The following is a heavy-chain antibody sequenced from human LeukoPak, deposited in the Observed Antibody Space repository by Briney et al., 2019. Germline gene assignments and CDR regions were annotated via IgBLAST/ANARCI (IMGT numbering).Heavy chain of an antibody. CDR3: TTSLTSGYYIDN. Sequence: GGSLRLSCAASGFTFSNAWMSCVRQAPGKGLEWVGRIKSKIDGGTIDYAAPVKGRFTISRDDSKNTMYLQMNSLKIEDTAVYYCTTSLTSGYYIDNWGQGTLVTVSS. CDR2: IKSKIDGGTI. J-gene: IGHJ4*02. CDR1: GFTFSNAW. V-gene: IGHV3-15*01. D-gene: IGHD3-3*01.